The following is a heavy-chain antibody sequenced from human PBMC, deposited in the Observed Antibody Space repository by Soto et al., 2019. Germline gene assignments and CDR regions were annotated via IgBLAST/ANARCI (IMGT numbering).Heavy chain of an antibody. Sequence: GVSAMVSCKASGYAFTNYGISWVRPAPGQVLEWVGWISAYNDDTNYAQRLQGRVTMTTDTCTSTAYMELWSLRSDDTAVYYCARHLGLVYYDILTAGHYYVMDVWGQGTTVTVSS. D-gene: IGHD3-9*01. V-gene: IGHV1-18*01. CDR3: ARHLGLVYYDILTAGHYYVMDV. CDR1: GYAFTNYG. CDR2: ISAYNDDT. J-gene: IGHJ6*02.